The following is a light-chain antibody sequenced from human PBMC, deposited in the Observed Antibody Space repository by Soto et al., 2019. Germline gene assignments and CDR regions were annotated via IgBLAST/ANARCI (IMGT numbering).Light chain of an antibody. Sequence: QSALTQSPSASASLGASVKLTCTLSSGHTNYAIAWHQLQPDKGPRYLMKLNSDGRHSKGDGIPDRFSGSSSGAERYLTISSLRSEDEADYYCLTWGSGIWVFGGGTKVTVL. V-gene: IGLV4-69*01. J-gene: IGLJ3*02. CDR3: LTWGSGIWV. CDR1: SGHTNYA. CDR2: LNSDGRH.